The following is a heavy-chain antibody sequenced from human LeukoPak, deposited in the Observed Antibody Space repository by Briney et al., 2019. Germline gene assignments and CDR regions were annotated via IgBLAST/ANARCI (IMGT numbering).Heavy chain of an antibody. D-gene: IGHD5-12*01. CDR2: ISGSGGST. Sequence: GGSLRLSCAASGFTFSTYAMNWVRQAPGKGLEWVSAISGSGGSTYYADSVKGRFTISRDNSKNTLYLQMNSLRAEDTAVYYCAKDVVATIPIYFDYWGQGTLVTVSS. CDR1: GFTFSTYA. J-gene: IGHJ4*02. V-gene: IGHV3-23*01. CDR3: AKDVVATIPIYFDY.